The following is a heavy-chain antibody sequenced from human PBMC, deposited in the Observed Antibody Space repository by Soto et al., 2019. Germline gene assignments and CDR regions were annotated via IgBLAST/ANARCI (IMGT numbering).Heavy chain of an antibody. CDR3: ARESGALTVTRYNWFDP. Sequence: QVQLVESGGGVVQPGRSLRHSCAASGFTFSSYGMHWVRQAPGKGLDWVAVIWYDGSNKYYADSVKGRFTISRDNSKNTLYLQMNSLRAEDTAVYYCARESGALTVTRYNWFDPWGQGTLVTVSS. CDR2: IWYDGSNK. J-gene: IGHJ5*02. D-gene: IGHD4-4*01. V-gene: IGHV3-33*01. CDR1: GFTFSSYG.